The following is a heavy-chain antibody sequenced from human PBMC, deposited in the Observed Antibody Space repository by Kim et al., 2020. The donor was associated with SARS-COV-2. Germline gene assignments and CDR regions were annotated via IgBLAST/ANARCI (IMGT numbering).Heavy chain of an antibody. J-gene: IGHJ4*01. D-gene: IGHD3-10*01. CDR2: ISGDGAPT. V-gene: IGHV3-11*01. CDR1: GLTFRNYY. Sequence: GGSLRLSCVVSGLTFRNYYMSWVRQAPGKGLEWLSYISGDGAPTHYADSVEGRFTISRDNAKNSVYLQMNSLRDEDTAVYYCARVDYFVSWSYPPDYWG. CDR3: ARVDYFVSWSYPPDY.